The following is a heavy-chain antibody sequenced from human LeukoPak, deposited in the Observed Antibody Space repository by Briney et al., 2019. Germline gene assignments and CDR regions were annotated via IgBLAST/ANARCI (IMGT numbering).Heavy chain of an antibody. V-gene: IGHV4-39*01. CDR2: MYYSGST. Sequence: PSETLSLTCTVSGGSISSTTYCWSWVRQPPGKGLEWIGCMYYSGSTYYSSSLKGRVTISVDTSKNQFSLKLSSVTAADTAVYYCARRVGATSRYFGYWGQGTLVTVSS. J-gene: IGHJ4*02. CDR1: GGSISSTTYC. CDR3: ARRVGATSRYFGY. D-gene: IGHD1-26*01.